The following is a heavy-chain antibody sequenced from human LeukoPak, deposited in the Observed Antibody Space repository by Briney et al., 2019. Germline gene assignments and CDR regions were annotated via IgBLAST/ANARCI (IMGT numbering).Heavy chain of an antibody. CDR1: GFTFRSYW. CDR3: ARDHRYAFDN. CDR2: IKQDGSEK. J-gene: IGHJ4*01. D-gene: IGHD5-12*01. V-gene: IGHV3-7*01. Sequence: RGSLRLSCAASGFTFRSYWMSWVRQAPGKGLEWVANIKQDGSEKYYVDSVKGRFTISRDKARNSLYLQMNGLRVEDTAVYYCARDHRYAFDNWGHGTLVTVSS.